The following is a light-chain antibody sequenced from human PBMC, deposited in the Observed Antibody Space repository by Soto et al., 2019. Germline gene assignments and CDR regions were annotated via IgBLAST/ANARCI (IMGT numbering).Light chain of an antibody. V-gene: IGKV4-1*01. Sequence: DIVMTQSPDSLPVSLGERATINCKSSQSVLYSSNNMNYLAWYQQKPGQPPKLLIYWASTRGSGVPDRFSGSGSGTDFTLTISSLQAEDVAVYYCQQYYSTPFTFGPGTKVDI. CDR2: WAS. CDR1: QSVLYSSNNMNY. J-gene: IGKJ3*01. CDR3: QQYYSTPFT.